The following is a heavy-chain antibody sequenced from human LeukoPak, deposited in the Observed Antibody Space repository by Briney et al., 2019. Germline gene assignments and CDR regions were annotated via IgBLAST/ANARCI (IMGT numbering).Heavy chain of an antibody. V-gene: IGHV1-46*01. J-gene: IGHJ3*02. CDR2: INPSGGST. Sequence: GASVKVSCKASEYTFTGYYMHWVRQAPGQGLEWMGIINPSGGSTSYAQKFQGRVTMTRDMSTSTVYMELSSLRSEDTAVYYCARAPLIAAAGSAAFDIWGQGTMVTVSS. CDR3: ARAPLIAAAGSAAFDI. CDR1: EYTFTGYY. D-gene: IGHD6-13*01.